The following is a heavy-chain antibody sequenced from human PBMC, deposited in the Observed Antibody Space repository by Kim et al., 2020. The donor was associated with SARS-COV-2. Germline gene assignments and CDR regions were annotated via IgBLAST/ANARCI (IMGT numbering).Heavy chain of an antibody. CDR2: IYYSGST. CDR3: ARAGGWELLPHAFDI. Sequence: SETLSLTCTVSGGSVSSGSYYWSWIRQPPGKGLEWIGYIYYSGSTNYNPSLKSRVTISVDTSKNQFSLKLSSVTAADTAVYYCARAGGWELLPHAFDIWGQGTMVTVSS. CDR1: GGSVSSGSYY. V-gene: IGHV4-61*01. D-gene: IGHD1-26*01. J-gene: IGHJ3*02.